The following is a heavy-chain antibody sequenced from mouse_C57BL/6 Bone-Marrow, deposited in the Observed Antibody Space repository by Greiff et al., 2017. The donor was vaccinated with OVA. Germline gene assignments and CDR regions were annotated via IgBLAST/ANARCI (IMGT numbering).Heavy chain of an antibody. D-gene: IGHD2-3*01. Sequence: VKLKQPGTELVKPGASVKLSCKASGYTFTSYWMHWVKQRPGQGLEWIGNINPSNGGTNYNEKFKSKATLTVDKSSSTAYMQLSSLTSEDSAVYYCARGRYYPWYFDVWGTGTTVTVSS. J-gene: IGHJ1*03. CDR1: GYTFTSYW. V-gene: IGHV1-53*01. CDR2: INPSNGGT. CDR3: ARGRYYPWYFDV.